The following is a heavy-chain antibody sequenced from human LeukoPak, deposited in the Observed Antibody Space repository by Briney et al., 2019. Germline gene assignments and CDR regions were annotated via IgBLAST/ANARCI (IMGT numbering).Heavy chain of an antibody. V-gene: IGHV3-21*01. Sequence: TGGSLRLSCAASGFTFSSYSMNWVRQAPGKGLEWVSSISSSSYIYYADSVKGRFTISRDNAKNSLYLQMNSLRAEDTAVYYCARSSYEDYYDSSGAFDYWGQGTLVTVSS. CDR3: ARSSYEDYYDSSGAFDY. CDR2: ISSSSYI. J-gene: IGHJ4*02. D-gene: IGHD3-22*01. CDR1: GFTFSSYS.